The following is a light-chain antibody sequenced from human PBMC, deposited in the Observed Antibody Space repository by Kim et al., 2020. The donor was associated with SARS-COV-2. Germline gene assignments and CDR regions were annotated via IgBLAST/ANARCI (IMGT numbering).Light chain of an antibody. CDR3: QQYKSWPT. J-gene: IGKJ5*01. CDR1: QSVDTS. Sequence: VSPGERAALSCRASQSVDTSLAWYQQKPGQAPRLLIVAASTRATGILGRFSGSGSGTEFTLTISSLQSEDFAVYYCQQYKSWPTFGQGTRLEIK. CDR2: AAS. V-gene: IGKV3-15*01.